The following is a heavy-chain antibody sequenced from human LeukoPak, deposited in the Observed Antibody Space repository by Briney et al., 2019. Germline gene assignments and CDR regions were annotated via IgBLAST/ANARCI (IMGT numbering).Heavy chain of an antibody. J-gene: IGHJ4*02. CDR1: GFTFSTYW. CDR3: ARHLNYYLDY. V-gene: IGHV3-74*01. Sequence: GGSLRLSCAASGFTFSTYWMHWVRQAPGKGLVWVSRISSDGSITGYADSVKGRFTISRDNTKNTLYLQMNSLRAEDTAVYYCARHLNYYLDYWGQGTLVTVSS. CDR2: ISSDGSIT. D-gene: IGHD3-10*01.